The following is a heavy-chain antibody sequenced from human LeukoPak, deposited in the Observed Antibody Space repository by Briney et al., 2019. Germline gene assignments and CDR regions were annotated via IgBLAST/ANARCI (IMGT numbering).Heavy chain of an antibody. CDR1: GGSFSGYY. D-gene: IGHD3-10*01. Sequence: SETLSLTCAVYGGSFSGYYWSWIRQPPGKGLEWIGEINHSGSTNYNPSLKSRVTISVDTSKNQFSLKLSSVTAADTAVYYCARHGSGSYFAWGQGTLVTVSS. CDR2: INHSGST. CDR3: ARHGSGSYFA. J-gene: IGHJ5*02. V-gene: IGHV4-34*01.